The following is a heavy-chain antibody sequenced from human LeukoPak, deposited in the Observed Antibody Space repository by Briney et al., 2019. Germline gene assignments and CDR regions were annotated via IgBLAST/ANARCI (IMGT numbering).Heavy chain of an antibody. D-gene: IGHD2-15*01. CDR1: GFTVSSNY. Sequence: AGGSLRLSCAASGFTVSSNYMSWVRQAPGKGLEWVSVIYSGGSTYYADSVKGRFTISRDNSKNTLYLQMNSLRAEDTAVYYCANSVRSVLPDFDYWGQGTLVTVSS. J-gene: IGHJ4*02. CDR2: IYSGGST. CDR3: ANSVRSVLPDFDY. V-gene: IGHV3-53*01.